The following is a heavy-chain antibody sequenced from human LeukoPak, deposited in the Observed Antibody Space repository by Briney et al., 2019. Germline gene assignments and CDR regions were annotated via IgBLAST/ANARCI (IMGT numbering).Heavy chain of an antibody. Sequence: GASVKVSCKASGYTFTSYYMHWVRQAPGQGLEWMGWINPNSGGTNYAQKFQGRVTMTRDTSISTAYMELSRLRSDDTAVYYCARGDGYSSSWLFDYWGQGTLVTVSS. V-gene: IGHV1-2*02. J-gene: IGHJ4*02. D-gene: IGHD6-13*01. CDR3: ARGDGYSSSWLFDY. CDR2: INPNSGGT. CDR1: GYTFTSYY.